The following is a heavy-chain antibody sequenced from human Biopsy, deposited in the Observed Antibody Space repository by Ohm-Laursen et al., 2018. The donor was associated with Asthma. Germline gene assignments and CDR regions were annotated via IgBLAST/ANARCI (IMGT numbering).Heavy chain of an antibody. V-gene: IGHV1-3*04. D-gene: IGHD3-9*01. CDR2: VNTGNGDT. J-gene: IGHJ3*01. Sequence: ASVKVSCKASGYNFISFAIHWVRQAPGQRLEWMGWVNTGNGDTKYSQKFQGRVTITRDTSASTAYMELRSLRSEDTATYYCARTYYDFLTGQVKDVFGVWGQGTIVTVPS. CDR3: ARTYYDFLTGQVKDVFGV. CDR1: GYNFISFA.